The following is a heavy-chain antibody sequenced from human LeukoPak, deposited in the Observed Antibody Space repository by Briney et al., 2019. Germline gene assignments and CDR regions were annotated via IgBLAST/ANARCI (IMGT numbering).Heavy chain of an antibody. CDR2: IYHSGST. V-gene: IGHV4-38-2*02. CDR1: GYSISSGYY. CDR3: ARDSRDSSWYYYNIENWFDP. Sequence: PSETLSLTCTVSGYSISSGYYWGWIRQPPGKGLEWIGSIYHSGSTYYNPSLKSRVTISVDTSKNQFSLKLSSVTAADTAVYYCARDSRDSSWYYYNIENWFDPWGQGTLVTVSS. J-gene: IGHJ5*02. D-gene: IGHD6-13*01.